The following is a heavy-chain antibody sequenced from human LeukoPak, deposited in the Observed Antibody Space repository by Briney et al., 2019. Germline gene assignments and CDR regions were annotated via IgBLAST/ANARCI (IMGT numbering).Heavy chain of an antibody. J-gene: IGHJ1*01. CDR3: ARDPNGNYVGAFDFQP. Sequence: GGSLRLACAASGFTFATYAMTWVRQAPGKGLEWVSSMTSGGRDIYYADSVKGRFTISRDNYKNTLYLQMNSLRAEDTAVYYCARDPNGNYVGAFDFQPWDQGTLVTVSS. CDR1: GFTFATYA. CDR2: MTSGGRDI. V-gene: IGHV3-23*01. D-gene: IGHD4-17*01.